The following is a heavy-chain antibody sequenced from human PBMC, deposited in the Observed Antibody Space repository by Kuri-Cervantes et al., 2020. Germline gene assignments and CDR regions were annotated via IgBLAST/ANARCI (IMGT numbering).Heavy chain of an antibody. Sequence: ASVKVSCKASGYTLTNDYIYWVRQAPGQGLEWMGIISPGGDTTKYAQKFQGRVTMTRDTSTSTVYMELSSLRSEDTAVYYCARGMYYYDSSGYYLGPSVAPDAFDIWGQGTMVTVSS. D-gene: IGHD3-22*01. J-gene: IGHJ3*02. V-gene: IGHV1-46*01. CDR3: ARGMYYYDSSGYYLGPSVAPDAFDI. CDR1: GYTLTNDY. CDR2: ISPGGDTT.